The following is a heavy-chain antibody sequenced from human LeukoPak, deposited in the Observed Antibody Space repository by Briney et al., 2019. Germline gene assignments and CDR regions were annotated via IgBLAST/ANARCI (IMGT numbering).Heavy chain of an antibody. V-gene: IGHV1-2*02. CDR1: GYTFTDYY. D-gene: IGHD2-15*01. CDR2: INPNSGGT. J-gene: IGHJ5*02. CDR3: ARVEDCSGGSCYSDSWFDP. Sequence: ASVKVSCKASGYTFTDYYIHWVRQAPGQGLEWMGWINPNSGGTNYAQKFQGRVTMTRDTSISTAYMELSRLRSDDTAVYYCARVEDCSGGSCYSDSWFDPWGQGTLVTVSS.